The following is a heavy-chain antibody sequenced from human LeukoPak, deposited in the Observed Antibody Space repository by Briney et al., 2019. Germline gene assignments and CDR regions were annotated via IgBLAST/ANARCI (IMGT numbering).Heavy chain of an antibody. J-gene: IGHJ6*03. Sequence: GGSLRLSCAASGFTFSSYEMNWVRQAPGKGLEWVSYISSSGSTIYYADSVKGRFTISRDNAKNSLYLQMNSLRAEDTAVYYCAREIRVRWLVAYYYYYMDVWGKGTTVTISS. CDR2: ISSSGSTI. V-gene: IGHV3-48*03. CDR3: AREIRVRWLVAYYYYYMDV. D-gene: IGHD6-19*01. CDR1: GFTFSSYE.